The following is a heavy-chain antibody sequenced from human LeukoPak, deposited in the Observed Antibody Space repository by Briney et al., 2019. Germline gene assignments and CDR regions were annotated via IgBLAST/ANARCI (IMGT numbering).Heavy chain of an antibody. CDR1: GFTFSTYT. V-gene: IGHV3-21*01. J-gene: IGHJ4*02. CDR3: ARRGTSRSSYYFDY. CDR2: ISSSSYYI. Sequence: SGGSLRLSCTASGFTFSTYTMNWVRQAPGKGLEWVSSISSSSYYIYYADSVKGRFTSSRDNAKNSLYLQMNSLRAEDTAVYYCARRGTSRSSYYFDYWGQGTLVTVSS.